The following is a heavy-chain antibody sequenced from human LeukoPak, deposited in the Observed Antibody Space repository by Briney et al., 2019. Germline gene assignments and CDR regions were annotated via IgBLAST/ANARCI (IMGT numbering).Heavy chain of an antibody. J-gene: IGHJ4*02. CDR1: GYTFTTYY. D-gene: IGHD3-10*01. CDR2: INPSGGST. Sequence: ASVKVSCKASGYTFTTYYIHWVRQAPGQGLEWMGIINPSGGSTSYAQKFQGRVTMTRDTPTSTVYMELSSLRSEDTAVYYYASYGSGTYYFDYWGQGTLVTVSS. V-gene: IGHV1-46*01. CDR3: ASYGSGTYYFDY.